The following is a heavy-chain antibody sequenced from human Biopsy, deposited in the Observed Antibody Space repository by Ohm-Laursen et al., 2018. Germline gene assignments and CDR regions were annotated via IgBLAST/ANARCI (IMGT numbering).Heavy chain of an antibody. CDR1: GESSSGYF. CDR2: INQSGST. CDR3: ARGSGYFKLDV. J-gene: IGHJ6*02. D-gene: IGHD5-12*01. V-gene: IGHV4-34*01. Sequence: GTLSLTCSVNGESSSGYFWNWIRQPPGKGLEWIGEINQSGSTKYNPSLKRRATLSADSSNSQFSLRLTSVTAADTAIYYCARGSGYFKLDVWGQGTTVTVSS.